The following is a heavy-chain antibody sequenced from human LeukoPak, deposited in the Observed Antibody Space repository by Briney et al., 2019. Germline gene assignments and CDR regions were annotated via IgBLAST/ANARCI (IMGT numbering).Heavy chain of an antibody. Sequence: GASVKVSCKASGYTFTSYGISWVRQAPGQGLEWMGWISAYNGNTNYAQKLQGRVTMTTDTSTSTAYMELRSLRSDDTAVYYCARDGSPQGYDFWSGPPRNFDYWGQGTLVTVSS. J-gene: IGHJ4*02. D-gene: IGHD3-3*01. CDR1: GYTFTSYG. V-gene: IGHV1-18*01. CDR3: ARDGSPQGYDFWSGPPRNFDY. CDR2: ISAYNGNT.